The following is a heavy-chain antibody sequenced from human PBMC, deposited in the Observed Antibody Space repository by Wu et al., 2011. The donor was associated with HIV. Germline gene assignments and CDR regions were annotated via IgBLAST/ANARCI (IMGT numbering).Heavy chain of an antibody. D-gene: IGHD1-1*01. J-gene: IGHJ6*03. CDR1: GGTFSSYS. V-gene: IGHV1-69*14. CDR3: ARAIGTTSPYYYHYMDV. Sequence: QVQLVQSGAEVKKPGSSVKVSCKASGGTFSSYSIIWVRQAPGQGLEWMGGIIPIFGTANYAQKFQGRVTITADKSTSTAYMELSSLRSEDTALYYCARAIGTTSPYYYHYMDVWGKGTTVTVSS. CDR2: IIPIFGTA.